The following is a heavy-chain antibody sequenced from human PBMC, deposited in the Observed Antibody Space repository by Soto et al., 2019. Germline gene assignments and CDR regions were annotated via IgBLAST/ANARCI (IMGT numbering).Heavy chain of an antibody. V-gene: IGHV3-30*18. D-gene: IGHD1-1*01. CDR1: GFTFRSYG. Sequence: TGGSLRLSCAASGFTFRSYGMQWVRQAPGKGLEWVAVISYDGTNEYYADSVKGRFTISRDNSKNTLYLQMNSLRLEDTAVYYCAKDTTGTPFEYWGQGTLVTVSS. J-gene: IGHJ4*02. CDR3: AKDTTGTPFEY. CDR2: ISYDGTNE.